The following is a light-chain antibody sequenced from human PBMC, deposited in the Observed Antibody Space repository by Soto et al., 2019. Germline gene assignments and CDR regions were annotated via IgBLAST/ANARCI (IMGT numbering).Light chain of an antibody. CDR3: QSYDSSLSAYV. Sequence: QSVPTQPPSVSGAPGQRVTISCTGNNSNIGADYAVQWYQQLAGTAPKLLIPGNSHRPSGVPDRFSGSKSGTSASLAITGLQAEDEADYYCQSYDSSLSAYVFGAGTKLTVL. V-gene: IGLV1-40*01. CDR2: GNS. CDR1: NSNIGADYA. J-gene: IGLJ1*01.